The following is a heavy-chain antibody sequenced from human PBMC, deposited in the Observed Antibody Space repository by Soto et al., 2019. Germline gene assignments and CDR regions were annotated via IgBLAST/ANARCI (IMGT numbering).Heavy chain of an antibody. J-gene: IGHJ5*02. D-gene: IGHD1-7*01. Sequence: VASVKVSCKASGYTFTSYDINWVRQATGQGLEWMGWMNPNSGNTGYAQKFQGRVTMTRNTSISTAYMELSSLRSEDTAVYYCARGRDWNYVESWFDPWGQGTLVTVSS. V-gene: IGHV1-8*01. CDR3: ARGRDWNYVESWFDP. CDR2: MNPNSGNT. CDR1: GYTFTSYD.